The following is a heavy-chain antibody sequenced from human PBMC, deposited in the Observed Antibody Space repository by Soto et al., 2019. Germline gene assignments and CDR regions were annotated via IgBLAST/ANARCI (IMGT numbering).Heavy chain of an antibody. CDR2: IFYTGIT. CDR1: GGSISSYY. CDR3: ARRGFGLFYYGTSGSPDFYYYNMDV. Sequence: SETLSLTCTVSGGSISSYYWSWIRQTPGKGLEWFGHIFYTGITKYNSSLRSRVTISLDTSKTRFSLTLKSVTAADTAVYYCARRGFGLFYYGTSGSPDFYYYNMDVWGQGTTVT. V-gene: IGHV4-59*08. D-gene: IGHD3-22*01. J-gene: IGHJ6*03.